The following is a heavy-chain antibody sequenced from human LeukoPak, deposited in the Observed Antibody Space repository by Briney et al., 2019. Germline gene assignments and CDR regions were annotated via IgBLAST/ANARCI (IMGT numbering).Heavy chain of an antibody. V-gene: IGHV1-2*02. J-gene: IGHJ6*02. CDR3: ARGRGGGYCSGGSCYELDYYYYGMDV. CDR1: GYTFTGYY. CDR2: INPNNGGT. D-gene: IGHD2-15*01. Sequence: ASVKVSCKASGYTFTGYYMHWVRQAPGQGLEWMGWINPNNGGTNYARKFLGRVTMTRDTSISTAYMELSSLRSEDTAVYYCARGRGGGYCSGGSCYELDYYYYGMDVWGQGTTVTVSS.